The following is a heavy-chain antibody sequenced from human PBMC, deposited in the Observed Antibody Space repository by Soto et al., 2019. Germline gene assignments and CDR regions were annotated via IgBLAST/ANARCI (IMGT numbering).Heavy chain of an antibody. V-gene: IGHV3-11*01. D-gene: IGHD6-6*01. CDR2: ISSSGSTI. Sequence: GGSLRLSCAASGFTFSDYYMSWIRQAPGKGLEWVSYISSSGSTIYYADSVKGRFTISRDNAKNSLYLQMNSLRAEDTAVYYCARVSQALTRLGAFDIWGQGTMVTVSS. CDR1: GFTFSDYY. CDR3: ARVSQALTRLGAFDI. J-gene: IGHJ3*02.